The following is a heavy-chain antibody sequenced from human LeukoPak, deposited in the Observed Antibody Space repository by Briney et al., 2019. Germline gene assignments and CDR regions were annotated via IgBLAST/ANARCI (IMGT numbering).Heavy chain of an antibody. V-gene: IGHV3-66*01. CDR1: GFTVSSNY. D-gene: IGHD3-3*01. CDR3: ARVLLYDFWSGYYVSQPGYYFDY. CDR2: IYSGGST. J-gene: IGHJ4*02. Sequence: GGSLRLSCAASGFTVSSNYMSWVRQAPGKGLEWVSVIYSGGSTYYADPVKGRFTISRDNSKNTLYLQMNSLRAEDTAVYYCARVLLYDFWSGYYVSQPGYYFDYWGQGTLVTVSS.